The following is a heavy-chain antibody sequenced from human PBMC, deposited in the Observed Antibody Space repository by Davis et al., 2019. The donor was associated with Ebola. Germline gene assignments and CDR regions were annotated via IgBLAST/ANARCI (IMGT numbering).Heavy chain of an antibody. CDR2: ISAYNGNT. CDR3: ATDRGYSYGYDY. Sequence: ASVKVSCKASGGTFSSYTISWVRQAPGQGLEWMGWISAYNGNTNYAQKLQGRVTMTTDTSTSTAYMELRSLRSDDTAVYYCATDRGYSYGYDYWGQGTLVTVSS. CDR1: GGTFSSYT. V-gene: IGHV1-18*01. D-gene: IGHD5-18*01. J-gene: IGHJ4*02.